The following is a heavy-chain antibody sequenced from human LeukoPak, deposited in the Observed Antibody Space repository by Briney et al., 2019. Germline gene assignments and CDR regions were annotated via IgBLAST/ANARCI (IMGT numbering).Heavy chain of an antibody. CDR3: ARDVRGPHDF. CDR2: IDPDGNT. Sequence: PGGSLRLSCAASGFTLSNSWMHWVRHAPGKGLVWVSRIDPDGNTDYADSVKGRFTIFRDNAKNTLYLQMNSLRAEDTAVYRCARDVRGPHDFWGQGTLVTVSS. D-gene: IGHD2/OR15-2a*01. CDR1: GFTLSNSW. J-gene: IGHJ4*02. V-gene: IGHV3-74*01.